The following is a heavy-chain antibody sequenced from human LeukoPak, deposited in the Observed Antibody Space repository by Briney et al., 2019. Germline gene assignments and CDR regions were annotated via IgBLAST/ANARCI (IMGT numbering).Heavy chain of an antibody. CDR1: GYTFTSYG. Sequence: ASVKVSYKASGYTFTSYGISWVRQAPGQGLEWMGIINPSGGSTSYAQKFQGRVTMTRDTSTSTVYMELSSLRSEDTAVYYCARPPSSGWYDLDYWGQGTLVTVSS. CDR3: ARPPSSGWYDLDY. D-gene: IGHD6-19*01. CDR2: INPSGGST. J-gene: IGHJ4*02. V-gene: IGHV1-46*01.